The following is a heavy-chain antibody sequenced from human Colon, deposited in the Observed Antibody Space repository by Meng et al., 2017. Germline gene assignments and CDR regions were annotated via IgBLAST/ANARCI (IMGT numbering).Heavy chain of an antibody. J-gene: IGHJ3*02. CDR1: GFTFSGSD. CDR3: TVFSGGHI. CDR2: ISSKTDTYAT. D-gene: IGHD3-10*01. Sequence: GGSLRLSCVVSGFTFSGSDVHWVRQASGKGLEWVGRISSKTDTYATAFAASVKGRFTITRDDSKSTAYLQLNSLNTEDRAVNYCTVFSGGHIWGQGTTVTVSS. V-gene: IGHV3-73*01.